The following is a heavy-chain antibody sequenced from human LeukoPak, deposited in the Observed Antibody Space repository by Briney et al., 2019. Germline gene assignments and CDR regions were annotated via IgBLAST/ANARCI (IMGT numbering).Heavy chain of an antibody. CDR2: IKQDGSEK. CDR1: GFTFSSYW. Sequence: PGGSLRLSCAASGFTFSSYWMSWVRQAPGKGLEWVANIKQDGSEKYYVDSVKGRFTISRDNAKNSLYLQMNSLRAEDTAVYYCARDRLVRGAKYYFDYWGQGTLVTVSS. D-gene: IGHD3-10*01. J-gene: IGHJ4*02. V-gene: IGHV3-7*01. CDR3: ARDRLVRGAKYYFDY.